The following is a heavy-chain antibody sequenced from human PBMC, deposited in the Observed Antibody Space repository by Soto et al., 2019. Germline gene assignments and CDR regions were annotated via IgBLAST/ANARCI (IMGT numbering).Heavy chain of an antibody. CDR3: ERGRITMVRGVGT. CDR2: ISYDGSNK. J-gene: IGHJ5*02. V-gene: IGHV3-30-3*01. CDR1: GFTFSSYA. D-gene: IGHD3-10*01. Sequence: QVQLVESGGGVVQPGRSLRLYCAASGFTFSSYAMHWVRQAPGKGLEWVAVISYDGSNKYYADSVKGRFTISRDNSKNTLYLQMNSLRAEDTAVYYCERGRITMVRGVGTWGQGTLVTVSS.